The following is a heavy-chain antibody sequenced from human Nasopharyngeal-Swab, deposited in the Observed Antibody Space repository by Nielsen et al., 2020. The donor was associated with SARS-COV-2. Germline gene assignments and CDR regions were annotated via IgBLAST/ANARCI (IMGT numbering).Heavy chain of an antibody. D-gene: IGHD6-19*01. CDR1: GFTFSSYA. CDR3: AKEVAVPGTPFDY. J-gene: IGHJ4*02. CDR2: ISGRASST. Sequence: GGSLRLSCAASGFTFSSYAMSWVRQTPEKGLEWVSRISGRASSTYYADSVKGRFTISRDNSKNTLLLQMNSLRAEDTAVYYCAKEVAVPGTPFDYWGQGTLVTVSS. V-gene: IGHV3-23*01.